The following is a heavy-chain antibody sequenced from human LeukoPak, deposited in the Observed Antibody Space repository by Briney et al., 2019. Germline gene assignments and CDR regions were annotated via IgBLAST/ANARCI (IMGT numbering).Heavy chain of an antibody. Sequence: GESLQISCKGSGYLFTSYWIGWVRQVPGKGLEWMGIIYPGDSDTRYSPSFQGQVTISADKSISTAYLQWSSLKASDTAMYYCARPSMVTWAFDIWGQGTMVTVSS. CDR1: GYLFTSYW. CDR2: IYPGDSDT. V-gene: IGHV5-51*01. D-gene: IGHD5-18*01. CDR3: ARPSMVTWAFDI. J-gene: IGHJ3*02.